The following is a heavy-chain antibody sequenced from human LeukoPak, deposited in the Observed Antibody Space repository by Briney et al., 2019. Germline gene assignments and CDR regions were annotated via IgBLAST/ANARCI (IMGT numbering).Heavy chain of an antibody. CDR3: ARVDYDFWSGYSEIYYMDV. CDR1: GFTFSSYS. J-gene: IGHJ6*03. Sequence: PGGSLRLSCAASGFTFSSYSMNWVRQAPGKGLEWVSSISSSSYIYYADSVKGRFTISRDNAKNSLYLQMNSLRAEDTAVYYCARVDYDFWSGYSEIYYMDVWGKGTTVTVS. CDR2: ISSSSYI. V-gene: IGHV3-21*01. D-gene: IGHD3-3*01.